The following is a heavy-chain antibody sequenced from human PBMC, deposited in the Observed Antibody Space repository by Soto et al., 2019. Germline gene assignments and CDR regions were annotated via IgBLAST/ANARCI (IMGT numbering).Heavy chain of an antibody. V-gene: IGHV2-26*03. CDR3: ARLVADSSWYYYGLDV. J-gene: IGHJ6*02. CDR2: IFSNNER. Sequence: QVTLKESGPVLVKATETLTLTCSISGFSLTTGRMGVSWIRQPPGKALEWLAHIFSNNERSYTTSLQHRLSSSAYNSKRQVVLTMTDVGPVDAATYFCARLVADSSWYYYGLDVWGQGASVTVS. CDR1: GFSLTTGRMG. D-gene: IGHD3-10*01.